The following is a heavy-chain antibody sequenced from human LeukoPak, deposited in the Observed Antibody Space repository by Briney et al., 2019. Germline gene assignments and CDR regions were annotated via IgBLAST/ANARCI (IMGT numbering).Heavy chain of an antibody. CDR3: ARGTVVFGMDV. CDR2: IYYSGST. V-gene: IGHV4-59*01. CDR1: GGSISSYY. D-gene: IGHD2-15*01. J-gene: IGHJ6*02. Sequence: SGTLSLTCTISGGSISSYYWSWIRQPPGKGLDWIGYIYYSGSTNYNPSLKSRVTMSVDTSKNQFSLKLSSVTAADTAVYYCARGTVVFGMDVWGQGTTVTVSS.